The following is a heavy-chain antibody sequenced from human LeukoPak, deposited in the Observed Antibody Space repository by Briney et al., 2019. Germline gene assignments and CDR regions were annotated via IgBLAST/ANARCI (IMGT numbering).Heavy chain of an antibody. D-gene: IGHD6-13*01. V-gene: IGHV1-18*01. Sequence: ASVKVSCKASGYTFTSYGISWVRQAPGQGLEWMGWISAYNGNTNYAQKLQGRFTMTTDTSTSTAYMELRSLRSDDTAVYYCARDSSLNIAAAGTFDYWGQGTLVTVSS. J-gene: IGHJ4*02. CDR2: ISAYNGNT. CDR3: ARDSSLNIAAAGTFDY. CDR1: GYTFTSYG.